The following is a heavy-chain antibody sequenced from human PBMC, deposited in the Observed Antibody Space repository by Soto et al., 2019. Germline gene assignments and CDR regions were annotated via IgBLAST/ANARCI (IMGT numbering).Heavy chain of an antibody. D-gene: IGHD5-12*01. J-gene: IGHJ4*01. CDR2: ISSDGTYI. CDR1: GFTFITYT. CDR3: VSGEGRNGHDTRFDY. V-gene: IGHV3-21*01. Sequence: PGGSLRLSCAASGFTFITYTMNWVRQAPGKGLEWVSSISSDGTYIYYADSVKGRFTISRDNYRNTVYLQMNGLRTEDTAFYYCVSGEGRNGHDTRFDYWGHGTLVTVSS.